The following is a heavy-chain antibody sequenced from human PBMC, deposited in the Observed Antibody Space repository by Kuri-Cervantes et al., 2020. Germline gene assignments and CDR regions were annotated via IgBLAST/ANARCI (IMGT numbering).Heavy chain of an antibody. D-gene: IGHD3/OR15-3a*01. J-gene: IGHJ4*02. Sequence: ASVKVSCKASGYTFTSYGISRVRQAPGQGLEWMGWISAYNGNTNYAQKLQGRVTMTTDTSTSTAYMELRSLRSDDTAVYYCVLDPERDGLNFDYWGQGILVTVSS. CDR2: ISAYNGNT. V-gene: IGHV1-18*01. CDR3: VLDPERDGLNFDY. CDR1: GYTFTSYG.